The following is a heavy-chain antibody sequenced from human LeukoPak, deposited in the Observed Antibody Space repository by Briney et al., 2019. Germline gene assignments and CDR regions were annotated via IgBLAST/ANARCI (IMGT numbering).Heavy chain of an antibody. V-gene: IGHV1-24*01. CDR2: FDPEDGET. CDR1: GYTLTELS. CDR3: ATTPPGYSSSWYRQSYRPNSSGWYADY. Sequence: ASVKVSCKVSGYTLTELSMHWVRQAPGKGLEWMGGFDPEDGETIYAQKFQGRVTMTEDTSTDTAYMELSSLRSEDTAVYYCATTPPGYSSSWYRQSYRPNSSGWYADYWGQGTLVTVSS. J-gene: IGHJ4*02. D-gene: IGHD6-13*01.